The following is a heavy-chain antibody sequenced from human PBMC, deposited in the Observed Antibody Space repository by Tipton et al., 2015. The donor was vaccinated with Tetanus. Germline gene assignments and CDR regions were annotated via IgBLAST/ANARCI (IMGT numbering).Heavy chain of an antibody. J-gene: IGHJ4*02. CDR3: ARGSVHSSSWYI. V-gene: IGHV4-39*07. CDR2: IYYSGST. Sequence: GLVKPSETLSLTCTVSGGSISSSSYYWGWIRQPPGKGLEWIGSIYYSGSTYYNPSLKSRVTVSVDTSKTQFSLKLSSVTAADTAVYYCARGSVHSSSWYIWGQGTLVTVSS. D-gene: IGHD6-13*01. CDR1: GGSISSSSYY.